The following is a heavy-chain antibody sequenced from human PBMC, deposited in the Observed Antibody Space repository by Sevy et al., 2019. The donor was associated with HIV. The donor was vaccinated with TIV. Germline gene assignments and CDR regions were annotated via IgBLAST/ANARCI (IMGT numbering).Heavy chain of an antibody. D-gene: IGHD6-25*01. CDR1: GGSFSGYY. Sequence: SETLSLTCGVYGGSFSGYYWSWIRQPPGKGLEWIGEINHSGSTNCNPSLKSRFTISVDTSKNQFSLRLNSVTAADTAVYYCARERLQFHDTFDIWDQGTMVTVSS. CDR3: ARERLQFHDTFDI. J-gene: IGHJ3*02. CDR2: INHSGST. V-gene: IGHV4-34*01.